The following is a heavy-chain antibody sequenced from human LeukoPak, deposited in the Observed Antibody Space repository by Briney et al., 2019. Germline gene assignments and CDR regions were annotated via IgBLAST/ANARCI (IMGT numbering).Heavy chain of an antibody. CDR1: GYTSTSYG. J-gene: IGHJ5*02. Sequence: GASVKVSCKASGYTSTSYGISWVRQAPRHELEWMGWISAYNGNTNYAQKFQSRVTITAEETTSTAYMELSSLRSEDTAVYYCARLSRDSSGYYSMNWFDPWGQGPLVTVS. D-gene: IGHD3-22*01. CDR2: ISAYNGNT. V-gene: IGHV1-18*01. CDR3: ARLSRDSSGYYSMNWFDP.